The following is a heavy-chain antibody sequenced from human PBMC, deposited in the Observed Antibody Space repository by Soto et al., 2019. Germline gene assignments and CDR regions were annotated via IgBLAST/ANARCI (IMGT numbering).Heavy chain of an antibody. Sequence: EVQLLESGGGLVQPGGSLRLSCAASGFTLSSYAMSWVRQAPGKGLEWVSAISGSGGTTYYADSVKGRFTISRDTSKNTLYLQMNSLRDEDTAVYYWSKVERYYYDSSGYYSSPLFWGQGTLVTVSS. CDR2: ISGSGGTT. CDR3: SKVERYYYDSSGYYSSPLF. CDR1: GFTLSSYA. D-gene: IGHD3-22*01. V-gene: IGHV3-23*01. J-gene: IGHJ4*02.